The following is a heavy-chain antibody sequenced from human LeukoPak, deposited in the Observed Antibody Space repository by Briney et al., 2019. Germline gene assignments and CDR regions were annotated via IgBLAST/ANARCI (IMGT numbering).Heavy chain of an antibody. V-gene: IGHV3-23*01. J-gene: IGHJ3*01. Sequence: GGSLRLSCAASGFSFRNYGMSWVRQAQGKGLEWVSGISGNGGRTYYADSVKGRFTISRDQSKNTLFLQMNSLRVEDTALYYCGKDPNGDYVGGFDFWGQGTMVTVSS. D-gene: IGHD3-16*01. CDR1: GFSFRNYG. CDR3: GKDPNGDYVGGFDF. CDR2: ISGNGGRT.